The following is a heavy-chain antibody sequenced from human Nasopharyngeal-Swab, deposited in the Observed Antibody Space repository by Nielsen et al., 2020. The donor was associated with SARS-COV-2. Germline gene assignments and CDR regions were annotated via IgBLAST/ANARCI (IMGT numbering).Heavy chain of an antibody. J-gene: IGHJ4*02. Sequence: WILQPPGKGLEWVAVIWYDGSNKYYADSVKGRFTISRDNSKNTLYLQMNSLRAEDTAVYYCARDLAVAEYRGDYFDYWGQGTLVTVSS. D-gene: IGHD6-19*01. CDR3: ARDLAVAEYRGDYFDY. V-gene: IGHV3-33*01. CDR2: IWYDGSNK.